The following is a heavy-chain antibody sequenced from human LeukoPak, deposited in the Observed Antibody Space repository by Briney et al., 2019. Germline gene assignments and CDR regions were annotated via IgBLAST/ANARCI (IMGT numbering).Heavy chain of an antibody. CDR3: ARSIAPYGNTDFDY. CDR2: VHYAEGS. D-gene: IGHD4-17*01. Sequence: PSETLSLTCLVSGGSIYSSYWSWIRQSPGKGLEWIGYVHYAEGSYYNPSLKSRVTLSVDTSKNQFSLKLSSVTAADTAVYYCARSIAPYGNTDFDYWGQGTLVTVSS. V-gene: IGHV4-59*01. CDR1: GGSIYSSY. J-gene: IGHJ4*02.